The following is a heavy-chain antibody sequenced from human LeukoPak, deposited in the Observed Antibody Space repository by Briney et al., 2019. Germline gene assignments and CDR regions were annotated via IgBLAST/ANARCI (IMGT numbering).Heavy chain of an antibody. Sequence: SETLSLTCAVSGASISGSYWSWIRQPPGKGLEWIGYMYYSGITNSSPSLKRRVTISLDTSKNQFSLRLRSVTAADRAVYYCARHPDSVAGFDSWGQGALVSVSS. D-gene: IGHD3-16*01. J-gene: IGHJ4*02. CDR1: GASISGSY. CDR2: MYYSGIT. CDR3: ARHPDSVAGFDS. V-gene: IGHV4-59*08.